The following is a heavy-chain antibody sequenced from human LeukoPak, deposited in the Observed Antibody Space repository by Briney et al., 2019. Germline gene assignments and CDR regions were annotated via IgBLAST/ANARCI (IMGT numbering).Heavy chain of an antibody. CDR3: ARTTEGGYTYGYFYYYYMDV. CDR2: ISTSGST. V-gene: IGHV4-4*07. D-gene: IGHD5-18*01. J-gene: IGHJ6*03. CDR1: GGSISSYY. Sequence: SETLSLTCTVSGGSISSYYWSWIRQPAGKGLESIGHISTSGSTNYNPSLKSRVTISVDTSKNQFSLKLTSVTAADTAVYYCARTTEGGYTYGYFYYYYMDVWGKGTTVTISS.